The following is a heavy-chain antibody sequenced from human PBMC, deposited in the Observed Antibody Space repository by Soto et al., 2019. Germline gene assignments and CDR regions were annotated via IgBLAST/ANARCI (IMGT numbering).Heavy chain of an antibody. CDR2: INYRGTT. CDR3: ARDARGVAPH. CDR1: GDSVISGDTY. Sequence: QVQLQESGPGLVKPSQTMSLICTVSGDSVISGDTYLNWIRQHPERGLEWMGYINYRGTTNYHPALKSRILISVDTSANQFSLRLTSVTAADTAVYYCARDARGVAPHWGQGALVTVSS. V-gene: IGHV4-31*03. J-gene: IGHJ4*02. D-gene: IGHD2-15*01.